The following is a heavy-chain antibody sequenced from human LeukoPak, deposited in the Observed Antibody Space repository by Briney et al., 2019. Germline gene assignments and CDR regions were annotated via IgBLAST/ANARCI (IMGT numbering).Heavy chain of an antibody. CDR2: IYPGDSDT. D-gene: IGHD1-26*01. J-gene: IGHJ4*02. V-gene: IGHV5-51*01. CDR1: GYTFTSYW. CDR3: ANLPLHSGVDY. Sequence: GESLKISCKGSGYTFTSYWIGWVRQMPGKGLEWMGIIYPGDSDTRYSPSFQGQVTISADKSITTAYLQWSSLKASDTAMYYCANLPLHSGVDYWGQGTLVTVSS.